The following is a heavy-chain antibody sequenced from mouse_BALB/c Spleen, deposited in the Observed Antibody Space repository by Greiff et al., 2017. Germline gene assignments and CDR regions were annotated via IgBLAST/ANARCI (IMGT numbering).Heavy chain of an antibody. D-gene: IGHD2-13*01. V-gene: IGHV2-2*02. CDR1: GFSLTSYG. CDR3: ARDCDTWFAY. CDR2: IWSGGST. Sequence: VQLQQSGPGLVQPSQSLSITCTASGFSLTSYGVHWVRQSPGKGLEWLGVIWSGGSTDYNAAFISSLSISKAKSKSQVFFKMNSLQANDTAIYYCARDCDTWFAYWGQGTLVTVSA. J-gene: IGHJ3*01.